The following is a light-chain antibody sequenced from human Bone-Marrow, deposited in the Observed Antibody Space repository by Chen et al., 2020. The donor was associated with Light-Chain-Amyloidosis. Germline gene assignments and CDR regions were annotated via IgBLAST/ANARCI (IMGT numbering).Light chain of an antibody. CDR2: DVT. J-gene: IGLJ2*01. Sequence: QSALTQPRSVSGSPGQSVTISCTGTSSEIGSSNYVSWYQPHPGQAPKLMIYDVTKRPSGVPDRFSGSKSGNTASLTISGLRAEDEADYFCCSYAGTFTYVVFGGGTKLTVL. V-gene: IGLV2-11*01. CDR1: SSEIGSSNY. CDR3: CSYAGTFTYVV.